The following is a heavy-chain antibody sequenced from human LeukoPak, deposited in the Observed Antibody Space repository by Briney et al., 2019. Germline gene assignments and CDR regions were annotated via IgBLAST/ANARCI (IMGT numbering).Heavy chain of an antibody. CDR3: ARDHYLYGDYFDY. D-gene: IGHD4-17*01. V-gene: IGHV4-39*07. CDR2: IYYSGST. CDR1: GGSISSSSYY. J-gene: IGHJ4*02. Sequence: KPSETLSLTCTVSGGSISSSSYYWGWIRQPPGKGLEWIGSIYYSGSTYYNPSLKSRVTISVDTSKNQFSLKLSSVTAADTAVYYCARDHYLYGDYFDYWGQGTLVTVSS.